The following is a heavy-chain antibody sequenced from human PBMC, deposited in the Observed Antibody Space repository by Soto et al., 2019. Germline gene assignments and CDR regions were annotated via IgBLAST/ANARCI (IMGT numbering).Heavy chain of an antibody. V-gene: IGHV4-59*01. D-gene: IGHD1-26*01. Sequence: SETLSLTCTVSGGSISSYYWSWIRQPPGKGLEWIGYIYYSGSTNYNPSLKSRVTVSVDTSKNQFSLNLSSVTAADTAVYYCERAPRWDGLDYWGQGTLVTVYS. CDR2: IYYSGST. J-gene: IGHJ4*02. CDR1: GGSISSYY. CDR3: ERAPRWDGLDY.